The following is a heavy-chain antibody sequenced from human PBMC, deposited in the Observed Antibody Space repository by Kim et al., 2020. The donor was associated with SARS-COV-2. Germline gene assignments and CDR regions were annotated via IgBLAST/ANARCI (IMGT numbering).Heavy chain of an antibody. V-gene: IGHV1-46*01. D-gene: IGHD2-15*01. CDR3: ASSTRAARDCSGGTCPFDY. CDR1: GYTFTTFF. CDR2: INPGDGGT. Sequence: ASVKVSCKASGYTFTTFFIHWARQAPGQGLEWMTMINPGDGGTSHAQKFQGRVTMTRDTSTTTVYMELSSLRSEDTAMYYCASSTRAARDCSGGTCPFDYWGQGTLVTVSS. J-gene: IGHJ4*02.